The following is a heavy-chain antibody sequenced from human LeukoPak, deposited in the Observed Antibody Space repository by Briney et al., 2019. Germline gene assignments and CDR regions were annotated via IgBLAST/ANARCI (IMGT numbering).Heavy chain of an antibody. CDR3: AKDHKGPVPIDY. J-gene: IGHJ4*02. V-gene: IGHV3-23*01. Sequence: GGSLRLSCEASGFTFSSYWMHWVRQTPGKGLEWVSAISGSGGSTYYADSVKGRFTISRDNSKNTLYLQMNSLRAEDTAVYYCAKDHKGPVPIDYWGQGTLVTVSS. CDR1: GFTFSSYW. D-gene: IGHD6-6*01. CDR2: ISGSGGST.